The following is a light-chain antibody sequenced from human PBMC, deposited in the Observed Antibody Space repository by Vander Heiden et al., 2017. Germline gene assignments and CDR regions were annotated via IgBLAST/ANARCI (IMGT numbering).Light chain of an antibody. Sequence: DIQITQSPSSVSASVGDRVTITCRASQGINNWLAWYQQKPGKAPSLLIYAASSLQSGVPSRFSGRGFGTHFTLTINSLQPEDFATYYCQQADSFPRTFGGGTTVEIK. CDR2: AAS. CDR3: QQADSFPRT. CDR1: QGINNW. V-gene: IGKV1D-12*01. J-gene: IGKJ4*01.